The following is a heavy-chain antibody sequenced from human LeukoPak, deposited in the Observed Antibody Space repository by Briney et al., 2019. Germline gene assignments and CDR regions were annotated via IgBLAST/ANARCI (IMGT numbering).Heavy chain of an antibody. CDR1: GYSFTSYW. Sequence: GESLKISCKGSGYSFTSYWIGWVRQMPRKGLEWMGIIYPGDSDTRYSPSFQGQVTISADKSISTAYLQWSSLKASDTAMYYCARLDCSGGSCYQYYYYGMDVWGQGTTVTVSS. V-gene: IGHV5-51*01. J-gene: IGHJ6*02. D-gene: IGHD2-15*01. CDR3: ARLDCSGGSCYQYYYYGMDV. CDR2: IYPGDSDT.